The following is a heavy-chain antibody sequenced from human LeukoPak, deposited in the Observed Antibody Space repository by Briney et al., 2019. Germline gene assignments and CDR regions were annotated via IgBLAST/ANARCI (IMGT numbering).Heavy chain of an antibody. D-gene: IGHD3-9*01. J-gene: IGHJ4*02. V-gene: IGHV3-7*01. CDR1: GLTFSSYW. CDR2: IKQDGSEK. CDR3: ARNFAIDY. Sequence: PGGSLRLSCAASGLTFSSYWMTWVRQAPGKGLEWVANIKQDGSEKYYVDSVKGRFTISRDNAKNSLHLQMNSLRAEDTAVYYCARNFAIDYWGQGTQVTVSS.